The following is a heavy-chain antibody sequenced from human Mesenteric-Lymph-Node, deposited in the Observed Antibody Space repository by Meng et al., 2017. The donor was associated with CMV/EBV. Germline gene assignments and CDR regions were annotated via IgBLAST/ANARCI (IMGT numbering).Heavy chain of an antibody. CDR1: GYTFTSNG. J-gene: IGHJ4*02. V-gene: IGHV1-18*01. Sequence: ASGYTFTSNGMSWVRQAPGQGLEWMGWISPYNGNTNYAQNLQGRVTMTTDTSTSTAYMELRSLRAEDTAVYYCARGEYSSSSFFDYWGQGTLVTVSS. CDR2: ISPYNGNT. D-gene: IGHD6-6*01. CDR3: ARGEYSSSSFFDY.